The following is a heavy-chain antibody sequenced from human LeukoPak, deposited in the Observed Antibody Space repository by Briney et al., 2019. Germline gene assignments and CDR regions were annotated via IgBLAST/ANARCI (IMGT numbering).Heavy chain of an antibody. CDR1: GFPFGDHA. Sequence: GGSLRLSCAASGFPFGDHAMHWVRQAPGKGLEWVSLISGDGGDTYYADSVKGRFTISRDNSKNFLYLQMNSLRAEDSALYYCAKDEWFIYRADFILDYWGQGTLVTVSS. CDR2: ISGDGGDT. J-gene: IGHJ4*02. V-gene: IGHV3-43*02. D-gene: IGHD3-3*01. CDR3: AKDEWFIYRADFILDY.